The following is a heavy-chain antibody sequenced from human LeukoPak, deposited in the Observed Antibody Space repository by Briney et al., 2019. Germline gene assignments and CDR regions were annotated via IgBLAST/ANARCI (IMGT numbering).Heavy chain of an antibody. Sequence: SETLSLTCAVYGGSFSGYYWNWIRQAPGKGLEWIGDINHSGSTNYNPSLKSRVTISVDPSKNQFSLKLSSVPAADTAVYYCARRAVAGTTEYWGQGTLVTVSS. D-gene: IGHD6-19*01. V-gene: IGHV4-34*01. CDR2: INHSGST. CDR3: ARRAVAGTTEY. J-gene: IGHJ4*02. CDR1: GGSFSGYY.